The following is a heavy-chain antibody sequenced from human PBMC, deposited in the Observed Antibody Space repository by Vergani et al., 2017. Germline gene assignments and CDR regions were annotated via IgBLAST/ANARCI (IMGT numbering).Heavy chain of an antibody. Sequence: EVQLVESGAEVKKPGESLKISCKYSESSFISNEIAWVRQMSGKGLQWMGYINPIDSKIAYSPSFQGQAIMSLDKSITTAYLQWRSLKASDTAIYYCTRHVPCGDGACLHFDHWGQGTQVTVSS. CDR1: ESSFISNE. CDR2: INPIDSKI. CDR3: TRHVPCGDGACLHFDH. D-gene: IGHD2-21*01. J-gene: IGHJ4*02. V-gene: IGHV5-51*01.